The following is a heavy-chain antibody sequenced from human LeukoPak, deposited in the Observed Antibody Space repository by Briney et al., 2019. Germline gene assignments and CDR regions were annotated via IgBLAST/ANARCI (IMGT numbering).Heavy chain of an antibody. CDR1: GYTFTSYG. V-gene: IGHV1-18*01. J-gene: IGHJ4*02. D-gene: IGHD2-2*01. CDR2: ISAYNGNT. Sequence: GASVKVSCKASGYTFTSYGISWVRQAPGQGLEWMGWISAYNGNTNYAQKLQGRVTMTTDTSTSTAYMELSSLRSEDTAVYYCARMVPAGTHNYWGQGLLVTVSS. CDR3: ARMVPAGTHNY.